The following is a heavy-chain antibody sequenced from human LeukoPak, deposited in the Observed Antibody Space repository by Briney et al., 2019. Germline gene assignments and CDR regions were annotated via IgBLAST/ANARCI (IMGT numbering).Heavy chain of an antibody. D-gene: IGHD6-6*01. Sequence: PSETLSLTCAVSGGSISSGGYSWSWIRQPPGRGLEWIGYIYHSGSTYYNPSLKSRVTISVDRSKNQFSLKLSSVTAADTAVYYCARGVAARSYYFDYWGQGTLVTVSS. CDR1: GGSISSGGYS. V-gene: IGHV4-30-2*01. CDR3: ARGVAARSYYFDY. CDR2: IYHSGST. J-gene: IGHJ4*02.